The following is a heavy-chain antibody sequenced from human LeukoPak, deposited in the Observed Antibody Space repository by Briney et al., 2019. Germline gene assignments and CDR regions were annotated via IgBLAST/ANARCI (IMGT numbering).Heavy chain of an antibody. CDR1: GDSVPSISAT. J-gene: IGHJ4*02. Sequence: QTLSLTCAVSGDSVPSISATWNWLRQSPSRGLEWLGRTYYRSTWHNDYAASVKSQITINPDTSKNQFFLQLNSVTLGDTAVYYCAKSAYFREYFDYWGQGILVTVSS. D-gene: IGHD2-8*01. CDR2: TYYRSTWHN. CDR3: AKSAYFREYFDY. V-gene: IGHV6-1*01.